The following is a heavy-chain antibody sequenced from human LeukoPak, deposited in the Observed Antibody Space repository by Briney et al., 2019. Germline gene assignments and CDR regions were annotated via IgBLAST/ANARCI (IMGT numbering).Heavy chain of an antibody. CDR3: AREGPTFGVVIIDY. V-gene: IGHV4-61*02. CDR2: IYTSGST. J-gene: IGHJ4*02. D-gene: IGHD3-3*01. CDR1: GGSISSGSYY. Sequence: PSETLSLTCTVSGGSISSGSYYWSWIRQPAGKGLEWIGRIYTSGSTNYNPSLKSRVTISVDTSKNQFSLKLSSVTAADTAVYYCAREGPTFGVVIIDYWGQGTLVTVSS.